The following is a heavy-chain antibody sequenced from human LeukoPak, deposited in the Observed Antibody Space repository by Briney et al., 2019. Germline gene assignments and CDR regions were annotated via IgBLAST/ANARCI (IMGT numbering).Heavy chain of an antibody. D-gene: IGHD2-2*01. CDR1: GGSISSGGYS. CDR3: ARGHLGYCSSTSCYGYYFDY. Sequence: SQTLSLTCAVSGGSISSGGYSWSWIRQPPGKGLEWIGYIYHSGSTSYNPSLKSRVAISVDTSKNQFSQKLSSVTAADTAVYYCARGHLGYCSSTSCYGYYFDYWGQGTLVTVSS. V-gene: IGHV4-30-2*01. CDR2: IYHSGST. J-gene: IGHJ4*02.